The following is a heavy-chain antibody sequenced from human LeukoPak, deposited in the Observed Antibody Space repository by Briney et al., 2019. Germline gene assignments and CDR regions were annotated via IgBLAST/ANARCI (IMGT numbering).Heavy chain of an antibody. CDR1: GFTFDDYA. D-gene: IGHD3-22*01. V-gene: IGHV3-9*03. Sequence: PGRSLRLSCAASGFTFDDYAVRWVRQAPGKGLEWVSGISWNSGSIGYADSVKGRFTISRDNAKNSLYLQMNSLRAEDMALYYCAKGTYYYDSRFDYWGQGTLVTVSS. CDR2: ISWNSGSI. CDR3: AKGTYYYDSRFDY. J-gene: IGHJ4*02.